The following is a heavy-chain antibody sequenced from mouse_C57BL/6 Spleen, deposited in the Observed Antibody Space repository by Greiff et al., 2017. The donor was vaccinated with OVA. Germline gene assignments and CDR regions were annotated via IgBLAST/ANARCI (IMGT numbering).Heavy chain of an antibody. Sequence: VKVVESGPGLVAPSQSLSITCTVSGFSLTSYAISWVRQPPGKGLEWLGVIWTGGGTNYNSALKSRLSISKDNSKSQVFLKMNSLQTDDTARYYCARKGTTVVGSSYWYFDVWGTGTTVTVSS. J-gene: IGHJ1*03. D-gene: IGHD1-1*01. CDR2: IWTGGGT. CDR1: GFSLTSYA. V-gene: IGHV2-9-1*01. CDR3: ARKGTTVVGSSYWYFDV.